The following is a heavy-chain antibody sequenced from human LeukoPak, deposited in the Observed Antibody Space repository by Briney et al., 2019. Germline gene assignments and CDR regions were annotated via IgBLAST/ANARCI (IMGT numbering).Heavy chain of an antibody. CDR3: ARRNARNTAIDY. CDR2: INHSGST. J-gene: IGHJ4*02. D-gene: IGHD5-18*01. V-gene: IGHV4-34*01. CDR1: GFTFSSYS. Sequence: GSLRLSCAASGFTFSSYSMNWIRQPPGKGLEWIGEINHSGSTNYNPSLKSRVTISVDTSKNQFSLKLSSVTAADTAVYYCARRNARNTAIDYWGQGTLVTVSP.